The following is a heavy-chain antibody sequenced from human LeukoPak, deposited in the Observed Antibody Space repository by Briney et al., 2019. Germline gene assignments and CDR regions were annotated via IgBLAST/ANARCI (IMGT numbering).Heavy chain of an antibody. CDR3: ARDALLEPPGLHYYYVDV. D-gene: IGHD1-1*01. V-gene: IGHV4-4*07. Sequence: SETLSLTCTVSGGSLSSYYWSWIRQPAGKGLEWIGRIYTSGSTNYNPSLKSRVTMSVDTSKNQFSLKLSSVTAADTAVYYCARDALLEPPGLHYYYVDVWGKGTRVTVSS. CDR1: GGSLSSYY. CDR2: IYTSGST. J-gene: IGHJ6*03.